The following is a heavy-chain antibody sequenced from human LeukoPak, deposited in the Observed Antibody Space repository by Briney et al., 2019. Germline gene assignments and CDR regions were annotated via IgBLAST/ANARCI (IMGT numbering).Heavy chain of an antibody. CDR3: ARGYGGPTGY. V-gene: IGHV4-34*01. J-gene: IGHJ4*02. D-gene: IGHD4-23*01. CDR1: GGSFSGYY. Sequence: SETLSLTCAVYGGSFSGYYWSWIRQPPGKGLEWIGEINHSGSTNYNPSLKSRVTISVDTSKNQFSLKLSSVTAADTAVYYCARGYGGPTGYWGQGTLVTVFS. CDR2: INHSGST.